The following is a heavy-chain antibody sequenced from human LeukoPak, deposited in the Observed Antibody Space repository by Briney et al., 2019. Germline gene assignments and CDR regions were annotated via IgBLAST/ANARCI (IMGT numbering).Heavy chain of an antibody. V-gene: IGHV4-39*07. J-gene: IGHJ4*02. D-gene: IGHD6-19*01. Sequence: PSETLSLTCTVSGGSLSSSSYYWGWIRQPPGKGLEWIGSIYYSGSTYYNPSLKSRVTISVNTSKNQFSLKLSSVTAADTAVYYCARVICSGWSIYYFDYWGQGTLVTVSS. CDR2: IYYSGST. CDR3: ARVICSGWSIYYFDY. CDR1: GGSLSSSSYY.